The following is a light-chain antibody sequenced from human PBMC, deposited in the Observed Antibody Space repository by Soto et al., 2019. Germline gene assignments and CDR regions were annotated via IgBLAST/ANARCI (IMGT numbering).Light chain of an antibody. V-gene: IGKV1-17*01. Sequence: DIQMTQSPSSLSASVGDTFTITCRASQDIRNDLGWFQQKPGKAPKRLIYAASTLYGGVPSRFSGSGSGTDFALTITSLQAEDFATYYCQQLRMYPSTFGGGTKVDIK. J-gene: IGKJ4*01. CDR1: QDIRND. CDR2: AAS. CDR3: QQLRMYPST.